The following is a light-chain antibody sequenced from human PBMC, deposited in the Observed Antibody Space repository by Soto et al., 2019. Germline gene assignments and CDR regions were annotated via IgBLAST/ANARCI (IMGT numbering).Light chain of an antibody. V-gene: IGKV1-33*01. CDR1: QDIANY. Sequence: IQMTQSPSSLSASVGDRVTMTCQASQDIANYLNWYQQKAGRAPKFLIYDASNLETGVPSRFSGSGSGTDFTLTISSLQPEDIATYYCQQYDNLPLTFGGGTKVEIK. CDR2: DAS. J-gene: IGKJ4*01. CDR3: QQYDNLPLT.